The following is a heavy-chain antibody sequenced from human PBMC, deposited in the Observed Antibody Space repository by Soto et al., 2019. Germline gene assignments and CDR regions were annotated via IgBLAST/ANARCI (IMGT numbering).Heavy chain of an antibody. CDR1: GYTFTSDG. J-gene: IGHJ1*01. Sequence: SVKVSCKSSGYTFTSDGISGVRPAPGQGLEWMGWISAYNGNTNYAQKLQGRVTMTTDTSTSTAYMELRILRSDDTAVYYCARGRYGGNSWDFQHWGQGTLVTVSS. CDR3: ARGRYGGNSWDFQH. V-gene: IGHV1-18*01. D-gene: IGHD4-17*01. CDR2: ISAYNGNT.